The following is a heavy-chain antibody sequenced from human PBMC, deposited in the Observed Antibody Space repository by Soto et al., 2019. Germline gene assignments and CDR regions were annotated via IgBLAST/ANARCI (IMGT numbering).Heavy chain of an antibody. J-gene: IGHJ4*02. D-gene: IGHD4-17*01. Sequence: EVQLVKSGGGLVQPGRSLRLSCAASGFTFDDYAMHWVRQPPGKGLEWVSSISWNSGNLGYADSVKGRFTISRDNAKNSLYLQMNSLRGEDTALYYCAKGASTTVFAFNDYWGQGTPVTVSS. CDR3: AKGASTTVFAFNDY. CDR1: GFTFDDYA. V-gene: IGHV3-9*01. CDR2: ISWNSGNL.